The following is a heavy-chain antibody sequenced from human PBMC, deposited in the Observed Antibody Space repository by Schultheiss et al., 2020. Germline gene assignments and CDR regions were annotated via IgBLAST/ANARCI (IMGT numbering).Heavy chain of an antibody. CDR3: ARRRGGRYCSGGSCYLRVFYYYYGMDV. V-gene: IGHV4-31*01. CDR2: IYYSGST. CDR1: GGSISSGGYY. D-gene: IGHD2-15*01. J-gene: IGHJ6*02. Sequence: SQTLSLTCTVSGGSISSGGYYWSWIRQHPGKGLEWIGYIYYSGSTYYNPSLKSLVTISVDTSKNQFSLKLSSVTAADTAVYYCARRRGGRYCSGGSCYLRVFYYYYGMDVWGQGTTVTVSS.